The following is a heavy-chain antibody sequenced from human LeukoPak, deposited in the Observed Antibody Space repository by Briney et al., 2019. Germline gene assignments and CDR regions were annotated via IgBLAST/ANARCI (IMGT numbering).Heavy chain of an antibody. V-gene: IGHV3-66*01. CDR2: IHSDGTT. D-gene: IGHD1-26*01. J-gene: IGHJ4*02. CDR1: GFTASSTY. Sequence: GGSLRLSCAASGFTASSTYMSWVRQAPGKGLEWVSVIHSDGTTYYTDSVKGRFTMSRDNSKNTLYLQMNSLRVEDTGVYYCARTPYRPDGYWGQGTLVTVPS. CDR3: ARTPYRPDGY.